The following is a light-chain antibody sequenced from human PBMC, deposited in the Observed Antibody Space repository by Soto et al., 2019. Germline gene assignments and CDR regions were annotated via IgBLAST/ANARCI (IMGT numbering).Light chain of an antibody. CDR2: EGS. CDR3: CSYAGSSTYV. CDR1: SSDVGNYNL. J-gene: IGLJ1*01. Sequence: QSVLTQPASVSGSPGQSITISCTGTSSDVGNYNLVSWYQQHPGKAPKLMIYEGSKRPSGVSNRFSGSKSGNTASLTISSLQADDEADYYCCSYAGSSTYVFGTGTKVTVL. V-gene: IGLV2-23*01.